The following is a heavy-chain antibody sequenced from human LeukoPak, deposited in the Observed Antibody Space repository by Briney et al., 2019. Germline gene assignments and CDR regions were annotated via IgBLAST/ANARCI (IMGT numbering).Heavy chain of an antibody. V-gene: IGHV3-30*18. CDR3: AKVETIGRGLGYFDY. J-gene: IGHJ4*02. CDR1: GFTFSSYG. Sequence: PGGSLRLSCAASGFTFSSYGMHWVRQAPGKGLEWVAVISYDGSNKYYADSVKGRFTISRDNSKNTLFLQMNSLSAEDTAVYYCAKVETIGRGLGYFDYWGQGTLVTVSS. CDR2: ISYDGSNK. D-gene: IGHD3-10*01.